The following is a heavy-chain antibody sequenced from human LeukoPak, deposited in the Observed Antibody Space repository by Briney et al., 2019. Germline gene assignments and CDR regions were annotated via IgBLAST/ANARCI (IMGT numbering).Heavy chain of an antibody. J-gene: IGHJ5*02. V-gene: IGHV4-4*07. CDR1: GGSISSYY. CDR3: ARGYYDSSGYYRYGNWFDP. D-gene: IGHD3-22*01. Sequence: SETLSLTCTVSGGSISSYYWSWIRQPAGKGLEWIGRIDTSGSTNYNPSLKSRVTISVDKSKNQFSLKLSSVTAADTAVYYCARGYYDSSGYYRYGNWFDPWGQGTLVTVSS. CDR2: IDTSGST.